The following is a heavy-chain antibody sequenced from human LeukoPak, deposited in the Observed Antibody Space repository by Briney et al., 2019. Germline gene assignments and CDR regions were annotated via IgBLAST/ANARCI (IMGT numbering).Heavy chain of an antibody. J-gene: IGHJ4*02. CDR2: MNHGGST. V-gene: IGHV4-34*01. CDR3: ARIIAVAAYPSDY. Sequence: SETLSLTCAVYGGSFSGYYWNWIRQPPGKGLEWIGEMNHGGSTNHNPSLKSRVTISVDTSKNQFSLKLRSVTAADTAVYYCARIIAVAAYPSDYWGQGTLVTVSS. D-gene: IGHD6-19*01. CDR1: GGSFSGYY.